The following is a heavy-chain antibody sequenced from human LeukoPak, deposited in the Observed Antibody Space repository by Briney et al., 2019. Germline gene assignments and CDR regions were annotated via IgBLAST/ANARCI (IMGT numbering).Heavy chain of an antibody. Sequence: GGSLRLSCADSGFTIGSYWMSWVRQAPGKGLEWVANIRQDGSEKYYVDSVKGRLTISRDNAKNSLYLQMNSLRAEDTAIYYCAQDFFPNPLWGQGTLVTVSS. V-gene: IGHV3-7*03. CDR3: AQDFFPNPL. D-gene: IGHD3-3*01. CDR2: IRQDGSEK. CDR1: GFTIGSYW. J-gene: IGHJ4*02.